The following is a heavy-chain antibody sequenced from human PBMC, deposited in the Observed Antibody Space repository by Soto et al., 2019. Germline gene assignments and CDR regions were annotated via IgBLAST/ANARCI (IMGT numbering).Heavy chain of an antibody. CDR1: GGSISNSNYY. Sequence: SETLSLTCTVSGGSISNSNYYWSWIRQHPGKGLEWIGYIHHSGTTYYNPSLKSRVTISVDTSNNHFSLNLSSVTAADTAVYFCARAAFTGTRVYWGPGTLLAV. CDR3: ARAAFTGTRVY. D-gene: IGHD1-1*01. CDR2: IHHSGTT. V-gene: IGHV4-31*03. J-gene: IGHJ4*02.